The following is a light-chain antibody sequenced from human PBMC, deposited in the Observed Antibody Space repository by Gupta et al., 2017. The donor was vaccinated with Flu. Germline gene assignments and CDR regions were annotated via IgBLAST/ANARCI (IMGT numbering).Light chain of an antibody. V-gene: IGLV2-14*01. CDR2: EVN. Sequence: QSALTQPASVSGSPGQSITIPCTGTSSDIGHYDYVSWYRQHPGTVPKLILFEVNRRPAGISDRFSGSKSANTASLTISGLLPEDEATYYCSSYTTSTTLGFGGGTTVTVL. CDR3: SSYTTSTTLG. CDR1: SSDIGHYDY. J-gene: IGLJ3*02.